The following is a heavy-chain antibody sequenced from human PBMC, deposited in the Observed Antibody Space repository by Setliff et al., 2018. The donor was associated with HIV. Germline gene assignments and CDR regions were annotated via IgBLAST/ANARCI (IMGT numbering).Heavy chain of an antibody. CDR2: VSTYNGHT. Sequence: ASVKVSCKTSGYTFTTYGINWVRQAPGQGLEWMGWVSTYNGHTNYPQHLQGRVTMTTNTSTGTAYLELRSLRSDDTAMYYCARPLDSGSYPYDAFAFWGLGTMVTVSS. CDR1: GYTFTTYG. CDR3: ARPLDSGSYPYDAFAF. V-gene: IGHV1-18*04. D-gene: IGHD1-26*01. J-gene: IGHJ3*01.